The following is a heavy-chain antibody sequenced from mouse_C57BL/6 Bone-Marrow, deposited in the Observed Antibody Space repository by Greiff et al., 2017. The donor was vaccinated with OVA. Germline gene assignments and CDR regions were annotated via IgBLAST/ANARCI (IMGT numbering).Heavy chain of an antibody. Sequence: DVMLVESEGGLVQPGSSMKLSCTASGFTFSDYYMAWVRQVPEKGLEWVANINYDGSSTYYLDSLKSRFIISRDNAKNILYLQMSSLKSEDTATYYCARVNYGSSYFYWYFDVWGTGTTVTVSS. J-gene: IGHJ1*03. CDR2: INYDGSST. D-gene: IGHD1-1*01. V-gene: IGHV5-16*01. CDR1: GFTFSDYY. CDR3: ARVNYGSSYFYWYFDV.